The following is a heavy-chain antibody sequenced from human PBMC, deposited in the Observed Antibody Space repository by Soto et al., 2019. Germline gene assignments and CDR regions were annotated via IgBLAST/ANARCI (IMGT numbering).Heavy chain of an antibody. CDR2: IIPIFGTA. CDR3: ASSVAGLYNWFDP. Sequence: SVKVSCKASGGTFSSYAISWVRQAPGQGLEWMGGIIPIFGTASYAQKFQGRVTITADKSTSTAYMELSSLRSEDTAEYYCASSVAGLYNWFDPWGQGTLVTVSS. CDR1: GGTFSSYA. V-gene: IGHV1-69*06. J-gene: IGHJ5*02. D-gene: IGHD6-19*01.